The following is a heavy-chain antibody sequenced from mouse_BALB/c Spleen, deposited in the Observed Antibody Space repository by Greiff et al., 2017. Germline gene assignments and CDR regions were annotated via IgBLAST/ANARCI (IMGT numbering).Heavy chain of an antibody. Sequence: EVNVVESGGGLVQPGGSLKLSCAASGFTFSSFGMHWVRQAPEKGLEWVAYISSGSSTIYYADTVKGRFTISRDNPKNTLFLQMTSLRSEDTAMYYCARAGTSAMDYWGQGTSVTVAS. V-gene: IGHV5-17*02. J-gene: IGHJ4*01. CDR2: ISSGSSTI. D-gene: IGHD4-1*01. CDR3: ARAGTSAMDY. CDR1: GFTFSSFG.